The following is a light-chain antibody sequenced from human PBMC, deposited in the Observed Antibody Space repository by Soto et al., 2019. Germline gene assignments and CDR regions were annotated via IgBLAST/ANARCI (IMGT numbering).Light chain of an antibody. CDR1: QSISSY. Sequence: VQMTQSPSSLSASVGDRVTITCVASQSISSYLNWYQQKPGKAPKLLIYAASSLQSGVPSRFSGSGSGTDFTLTISSLQPEDFATYYCQQSYSTSITFGQGTRLEIK. J-gene: IGKJ5*01. CDR3: QQSYSTSIT. CDR2: AAS. V-gene: IGKV1-39*01.